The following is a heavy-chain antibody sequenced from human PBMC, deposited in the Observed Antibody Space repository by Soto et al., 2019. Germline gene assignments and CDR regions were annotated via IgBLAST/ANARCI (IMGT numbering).Heavy chain of an antibody. V-gene: IGHV3-15*01. CDR2: IKSKTDGGTT. CDR3: TTDGGYDSSDYYYYFYGMDV. Sequence: GGSLRLSCAASGFTFSNAWMSWVRQAPGKGLEWVGRIKSKTDGGTTDYSAPVKGRFTISRDYSKNTLDLQMNSLKTEDTAVYYCTTDGGYDSSDYYYYFYGMDVWGQGTTDTVSS. D-gene: IGHD3-22*01. CDR1: GFTFSNAW. J-gene: IGHJ6*02.